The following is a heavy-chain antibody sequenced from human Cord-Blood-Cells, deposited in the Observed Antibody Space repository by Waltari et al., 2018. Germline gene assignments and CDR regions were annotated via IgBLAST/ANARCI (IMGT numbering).Heavy chain of an antibody. CDR3: ARVLWRYDAFDI. CDR1: GFTVSSNY. V-gene: IGHV3-53*04. Sequence: EVQLVESGGGLVQPGGSLRLSCAASGFTVSSNYMSWVRQAPGKGLGWVSVVTSGGSTYYEDSVKGRFTSPRHNSKNTLYLQRNSLRAEDTAVYYCARVLWRYDAFDIWGQGTMVTVSS. J-gene: IGHJ3*02. CDR2: VTSGGST.